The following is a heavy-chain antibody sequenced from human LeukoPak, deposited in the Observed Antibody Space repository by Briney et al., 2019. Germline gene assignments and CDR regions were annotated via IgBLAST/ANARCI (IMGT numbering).Heavy chain of an antibody. CDR1: GGSINNYY. J-gene: IGHJ4*02. CDR2: IHYTGNT. Sequence: SETLSLTCTVSGGSINNYYWSWMRQPPGKGLEWIGYIHYTGNTDYNPSLKSRVTMSVDTSENQFSLKLTSVTAADTAVYCCARRREGSGSYDYWGQGTLVTVTS. D-gene: IGHD3-10*01. V-gene: IGHV4-59*08. CDR3: ARRREGSGSYDY.